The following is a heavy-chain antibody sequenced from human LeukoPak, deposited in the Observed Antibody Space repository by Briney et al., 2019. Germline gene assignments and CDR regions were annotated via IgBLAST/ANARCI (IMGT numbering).Heavy chain of an antibody. D-gene: IGHD3-10*01. J-gene: IGHJ5*02. Sequence: SGTLSLTCTVSGGSISNYYWSRIRQPAAKGLEWIGRIYNAGRTNYNASLTSRVTMSVDTSNNQFSLQLSSVTAADTAVYYCARDLPSYYFGSGNIFDPWGQGILVTVSS. V-gene: IGHV4-4*07. CDR1: GGSISNYY. CDR3: ARDLPSYYFGSGNIFDP. CDR2: IYNAGRT.